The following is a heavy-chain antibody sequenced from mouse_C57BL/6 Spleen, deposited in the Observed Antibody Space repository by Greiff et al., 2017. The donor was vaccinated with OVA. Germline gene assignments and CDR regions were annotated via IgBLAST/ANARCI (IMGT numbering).Heavy chain of an antibody. J-gene: IGHJ2*01. CDR3: ARRRITAEAYFDY. D-gene: IGHD2-4*01. Sequence: EVMLVESGGGLVKPGGSLKLSCAASGFTFSSYTMSWVRQTPEKRLEWVATISGGGGNTYYPDSGKGRFTISRDNAKNTLYLQMSSLRSEDTALYYCARRRITAEAYFDYWGQGTTLTVSS. CDR1: GFTFSSYT. V-gene: IGHV5-9*01. CDR2: ISGGGGNT.